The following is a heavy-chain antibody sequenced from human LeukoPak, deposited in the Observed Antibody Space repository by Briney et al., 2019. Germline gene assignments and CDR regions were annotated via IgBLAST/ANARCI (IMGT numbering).Heavy chain of an antibody. V-gene: IGHV4-39*07. CDR2: IYHSGNT. CDR1: GGSISSGSYY. Sequence: RPSETLSLTCTVSGGSISSGSYYWGWIRQPPGKGLEWIGSIYHSGNTYYNPSLKSRVTMSVDTSKNQFSLKLSSVTAADTAVYYCARVLSGRGSLYDYYYYMDVWGKGTTVTISS. J-gene: IGHJ6*03. CDR3: ARVLSGRGSLYDYYYYMDV. D-gene: IGHD3-10*01.